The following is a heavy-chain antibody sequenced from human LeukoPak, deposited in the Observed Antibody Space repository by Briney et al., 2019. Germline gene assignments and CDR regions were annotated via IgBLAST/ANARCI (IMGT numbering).Heavy chain of an antibody. D-gene: IGHD6-19*01. Sequence: GASVKVSCKASGYTFTSYDINWVRQATGQGLEWMGWMNPNSGNTGYAQKFQGRVTMTRNTSISTAYMELRSLRSDDTAVYYCARGPYSSGWYRVSEYFDYWGQGTLVTVSS. CDR2: MNPNSGNT. CDR3: ARGPYSSGWYRVSEYFDY. J-gene: IGHJ4*02. V-gene: IGHV1-8*01. CDR1: GYTFTSYD.